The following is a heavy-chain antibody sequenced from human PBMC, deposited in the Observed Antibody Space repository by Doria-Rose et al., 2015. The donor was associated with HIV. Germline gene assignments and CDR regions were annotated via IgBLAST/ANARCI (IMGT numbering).Heavy chain of an antibody. J-gene: IGHJ4*02. D-gene: IGHD3-22*01. CDR2: IYYSGST. Sequence: ETLSLTCSVSGDSISTYHWNWIRQPPGKGLEWIGYIYYSGSTNYNPSLKSRVTISVDTSKNQFSLKLSSVTAADTAVYYCARGTFYDSSGYYPYFDYWGQGTLVTVSS. CDR1: GDSISTYH. V-gene: IGHV4-59*01. CDR3: ARGTFYDSSGYYPYFDY.